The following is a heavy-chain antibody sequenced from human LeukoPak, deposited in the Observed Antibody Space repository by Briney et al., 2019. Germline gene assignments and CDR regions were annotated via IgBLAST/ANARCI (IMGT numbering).Heavy chain of an antibody. J-gene: IGHJ5*02. D-gene: IGHD2-2*01. Sequence: GASVKVSCKASGGTFSSYAISWVRQAPGQGLEWMGGIIPIFGTANYAQKFQGRVTITTDESTSTAYMELSRLRSDDTAVYYCARRYCSSTSCYQEWWFDPWGQGTLVTVSS. CDR3: ARRYCSSTSCYQEWWFDP. CDR2: IIPIFGTA. V-gene: IGHV1-69*05. CDR1: GGTFSSYA.